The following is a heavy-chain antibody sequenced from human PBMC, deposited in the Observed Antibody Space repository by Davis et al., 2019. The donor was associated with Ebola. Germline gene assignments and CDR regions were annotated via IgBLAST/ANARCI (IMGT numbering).Heavy chain of an antibody. D-gene: IGHD2-15*01. V-gene: IGHV4-39*07. CDR3: AREKDYYYHGLDV. J-gene: IGHJ6*02. CDR2: IYYSGTT. Sequence: PSETLSLTCTVSGGSISDSNYYWGWIRQPPGKGLEWIGSIYYSGTTYNNPSLKSRVTISVDTSKNQFSLKLRSVTAADTAVYYCAREKDYYYHGLDVWGQGTTVTVSS. CDR1: GGSISDSNYY.